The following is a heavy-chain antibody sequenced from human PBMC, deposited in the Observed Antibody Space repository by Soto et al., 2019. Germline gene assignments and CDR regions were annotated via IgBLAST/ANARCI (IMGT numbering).Heavy chain of an antibody. CDR3: ARVDADIASWLDP. CDR2: IYYSGVT. D-gene: IGHD5-12*01. Sequence: QGQLQESGPGLVKPSETLSLTCTVSGDSISTYNWGWIRQPPGKGLEWIGCIYYSGVTNYNPSLKSRVTISVDTPKNQLSLKLNSVTAADTAVYYCARVDADIASWLDPWGQGTLVTVSS. J-gene: IGHJ5*02. CDR1: GDSISTYN. V-gene: IGHV4-59*01.